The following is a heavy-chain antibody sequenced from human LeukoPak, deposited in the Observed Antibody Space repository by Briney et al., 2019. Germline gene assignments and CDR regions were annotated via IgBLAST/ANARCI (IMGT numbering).Heavy chain of an antibody. CDR2: IYTSGST. J-gene: IGHJ5*02. D-gene: IGHD1-14*01. CDR3: ARVYGTNWFDP. Sequence: ETSETLSLTCTVSGGSISSYYWSWIRQPPGKGLEWIGRIYTSGSTYYNPSLKSRVTISVDTSKNQFSLKLSSVTAADTAVYYCARVYGTNWFDPWGQGTLVTVSS. V-gene: IGHV4-4*08. CDR1: GGSISSYY.